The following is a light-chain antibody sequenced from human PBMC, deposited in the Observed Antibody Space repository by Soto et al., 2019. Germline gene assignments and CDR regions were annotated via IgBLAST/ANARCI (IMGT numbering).Light chain of an antibody. CDR1: QSISTW. CDR3: QQYNTYSRT. J-gene: IGKJ1*01. V-gene: IGKV1-5*01. Sequence: DVQMTQFPSTLSASVGDRVTITCLASQSISTWLTWYQLKPGKAPKLLIYDASTLESGVPSRFSGSGSGTEFTLTIDSLQPDDFATYYCQQYNTYSRTSGQGTKVDIK. CDR2: DAS.